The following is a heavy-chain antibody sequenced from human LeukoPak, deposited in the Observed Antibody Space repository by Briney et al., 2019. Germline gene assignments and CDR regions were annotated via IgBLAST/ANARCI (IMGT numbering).Heavy chain of an antibody. D-gene: IGHD6-19*01. CDR3: AKDPSSGWSLGAFDI. Sequence: GGSLRLSCAASGFTFSDYYMSWIRQAPGKGLEWVSYITSSSSTIYYADSVKGRFTISRDNAKNSLYLQMNSLRADDTAVYYCAKDPSSGWSLGAFDIWGQGTMVTVSS. CDR2: ITSSSSTI. CDR1: GFTFSDYY. J-gene: IGHJ3*02. V-gene: IGHV3-11*04.